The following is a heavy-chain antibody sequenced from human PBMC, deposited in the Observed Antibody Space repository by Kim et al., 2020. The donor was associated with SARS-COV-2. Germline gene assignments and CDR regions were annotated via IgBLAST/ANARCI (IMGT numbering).Heavy chain of an antibody. V-gene: IGHV1-8*01. J-gene: IGHJ6*02. CDR1: GYTFTSYD. CDR3: ARGVGYGDYVYYYYYYGMDV. D-gene: IGHD4-17*01. CDR2: MNPNSGNT. Sequence: ASVKVSCKASGYTFTSYDINWVRQATGQGLEWMGWMNPNSGNTGYAQKFQGRVTMTRNTSISTAYMELSSLRSEDTAVYYCARGVGYGDYVYYYYYYGMDVWGQGTTVTVSS.